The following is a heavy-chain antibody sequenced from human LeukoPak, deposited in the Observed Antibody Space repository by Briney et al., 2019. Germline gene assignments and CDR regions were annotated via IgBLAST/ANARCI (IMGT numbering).Heavy chain of an antibody. J-gene: IGHJ6*03. CDR3: ARGRGTIGSNRDFYFYYYMDI. CDR1: GYTFTSYA. D-gene: IGHD2-21*01. CDR2: INLVNGNT. V-gene: IGHV1-3*03. Sequence: ASVKVSCKASGYTFTSYAMHWVRLAPGQRLQWMGWINLVNGNTKYSQYFEGRVTITRDTSASTVYMELSSLRPDDMAVYYCARGRGTIGSNRDFYFYYYMDIWGNGTTVTVSS.